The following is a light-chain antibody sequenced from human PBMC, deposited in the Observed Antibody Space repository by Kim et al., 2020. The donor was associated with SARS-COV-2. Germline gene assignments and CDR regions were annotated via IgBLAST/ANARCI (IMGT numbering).Light chain of an antibody. V-gene: IGKV2-28*01. CDR1: QSLLHSNGFTY. CDR3: MQAVPTPWT. CDR2: LGS. Sequence: PASNYCRSSQSLLHSNGFTYLEWYLQRTGQTPLLLIYLGSKRASGVPDRFSARESVTDFTLKISRVEAEDVVVYYCMQAVPTPWTFGPGTTVDIK. J-gene: IGKJ1*01.